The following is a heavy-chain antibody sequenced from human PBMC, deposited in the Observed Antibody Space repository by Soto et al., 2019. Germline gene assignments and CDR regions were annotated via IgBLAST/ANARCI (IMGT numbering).Heavy chain of an antibody. CDR1: GYSFITSYY. CDR2: INPNSGGT. J-gene: IGHJ3*02. D-gene: IGHD1-20*01. V-gene: IGHV1-2*02. CDR3: ARDRGGYSITGTDAAFDI. Sequence: ASVKVSCKASGYSFITSYYMHWVRQAPGQGLEWMGWINPNSGGTNYAQKFQGRVTMTRDTSISTAYVELSRLRSDDTAVYYCARDRGGYSITGTDAAFDIWGQGTMVTVSS.